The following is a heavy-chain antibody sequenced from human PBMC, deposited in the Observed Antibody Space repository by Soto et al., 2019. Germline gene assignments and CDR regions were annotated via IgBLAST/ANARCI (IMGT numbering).Heavy chain of an antibody. CDR1: VDAISSFS. D-gene: IGHD3-10*01. CDR2: IYYSGST. V-gene: IGHV4-59*01. CDR3: AGDFGSGSYRFDD. J-gene: IGHJ4*02. Sequence: XETLSLPCTVSVDAISSFSWSWIRQPPGKGLEWIGYIYYSGSTTYNPSFKSRVTISIDRSEKQFSLKLTSVTAADTAVYFCAGDFGSGSYRFDDWGQGALVTVSS.